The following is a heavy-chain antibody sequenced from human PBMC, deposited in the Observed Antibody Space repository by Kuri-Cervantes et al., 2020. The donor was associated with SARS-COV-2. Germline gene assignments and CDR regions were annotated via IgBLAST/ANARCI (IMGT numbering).Heavy chain of an antibody. V-gene: IGHV1-69*08. CDR2: INLMFDSA. J-gene: IGHJ6*02. Sequence: SVNVSCKASGGTFISSSITWVRQAPGQGLEWMGRINLMFDSANYAQKVQGRVTITADKSTRTTYMELSSLTSEDTAVYYCARVHCISVSCFSAYPLDVWGQGTTATVSS. CDR3: ARVHCISVSCFSAYPLDV. CDR1: GGTFISSS. D-gene: IGHD2-2*01.